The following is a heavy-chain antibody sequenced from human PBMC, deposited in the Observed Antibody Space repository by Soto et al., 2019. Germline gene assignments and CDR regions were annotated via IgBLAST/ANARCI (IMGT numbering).Heavy chain of an antibody. CDR3: ARDQALRGYGSYYYGMDV. J-gene: IGHJ6*02. V-gene: IGHV1-18*01. CDR1: GYTFTSYG. CDR2: ISAYNGNT. Sequence: ASVKVSCKASGYTFTSYGISWVRQAPGQGLEWMGWISAYNGNTNYAQKLQGRVTMTTDTSTSTAYMELSSLRSDDTAVYYCARDQALRGYGSYYYGMDVWGQGTTVTVSS. D-gene: IGHD5-12*01.